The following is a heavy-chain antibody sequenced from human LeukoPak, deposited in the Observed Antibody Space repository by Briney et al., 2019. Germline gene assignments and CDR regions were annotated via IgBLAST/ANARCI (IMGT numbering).Heavy chain of an antibody. CDR3: VRRGDASSGWGDHDF. V-gene: IGHV3-23*01. CDR2: IGGSGDKT. D-gene: IGHD6-19*01. CDR1: GFTFNRNA. J-gene: IGHJ4*02. Sequence: GGSLRLSCAASGFTFNRNAISWVRQAPGKGLEWVSTIGGSGDKTFHADSVKGRFTISRDSSKNMVHLQMNSLTGEDTALYYCVRRGDASSGWGDHDFWGQGALVTVSS.